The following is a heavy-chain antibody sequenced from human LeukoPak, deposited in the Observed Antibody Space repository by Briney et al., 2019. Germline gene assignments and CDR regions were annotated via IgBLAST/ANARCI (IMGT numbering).Heavy chain of an antibody. CDR1: GYTFTGYY. J-gene: IGHJ4*02. CDR2: INPNSGGT. D-gene: IGHD2-15*01. V-gene: IGHV1-2*06. Sequence: ASVKVSCKASGYTFTGYYMHWVRQAPGQGLEWMGRINPNSGGTNYAQKFQGRVTMTRDTSISTAYMELSRMRSDDTAVYYCARDRYCSGGSCYSFLFDYWGQGTLVTVSS. CDR3: ARDRYCSGGSCYSFLFDY.